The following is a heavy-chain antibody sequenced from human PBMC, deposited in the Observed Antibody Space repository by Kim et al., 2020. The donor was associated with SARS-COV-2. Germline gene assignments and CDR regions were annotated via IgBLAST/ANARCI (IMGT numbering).Heavy chain of an antibody. CDR1: GYSFTSYW. CDR3: ARDYSGYEDYYYYGMDV. J-gene: IGHJ6*02. CDR2: IDPSDSYT. V-gene: IGHV5-10-1*01. Sequence: GESLKISCKGSGYSFTSYWISWVRQMPGKGLEWMGRIDPSDSYTNYSPSFQGHVTISADKSISTAYLQWSSLKASDTAMYYCARDYSGYEDYYYYGMDVWGQGTTVTVSS. D-gene: IGHD5-12*01.